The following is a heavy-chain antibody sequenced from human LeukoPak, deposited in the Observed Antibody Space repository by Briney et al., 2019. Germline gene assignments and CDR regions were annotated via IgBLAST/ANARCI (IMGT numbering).Heavy chain of an antibody. Sequence: SETLSLTCAVSGGSISSSSHRWGWIRQPPGKGLEWIASMSSSGSTNYNPSLQSRATISVDTSENQFSLRLSSVTAADTAVYYCARRYSTTTWYYFDYWGQGTLVTVSS. CDR1: GGSISSSSHR. CDR2: MSSSGST. J-gene: IGHJ4*02. D-gene: IGHD2-8*01. V-gene: IGHV4-39*01. CDR3: ARRYSTTTWYYFDY.